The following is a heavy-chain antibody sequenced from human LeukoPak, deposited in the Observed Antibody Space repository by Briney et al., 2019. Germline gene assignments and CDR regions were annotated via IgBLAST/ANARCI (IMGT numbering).Heavy chain of an antibody. CDR1: GFTFSSYW. J-gene: IGHJ4*02. CDR3: ARSGYGSSWYVGY. CDR2: IKQDGSDK. V-gene: IGHV3-7*05. D-gene: IGHD6-13*01. Sequence: GGSLRLSCAASGFTFSSYWTSWVRQAPGKGLEWVANIKQDGSDKYYVDSVKGRFTISRDNAKNSLYLQMNSLRAEDTAVYYCARSGYGSSWYVGYWGQGTLVTVSS.